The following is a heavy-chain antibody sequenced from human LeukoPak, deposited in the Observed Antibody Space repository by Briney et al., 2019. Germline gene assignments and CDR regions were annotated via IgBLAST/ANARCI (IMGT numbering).Heavy chain of an antibody. CDR2: IYDSGST. D-gene: IGHD2-21*01. Sequence: SETLSLTCSVSGYSISSAYYWGWIRQPPGKGLKGIGNIYDSGSTYYKPSLRGRVTISVDTTKNQFSLQLPSVTAPDTAAYYCAILGYSLSSWWFVPWRQGTLVTVPS. J-gene: IGHJ5*02. CDR3: AILGYSLSSWWFVP. V-gene: IGHV4-38-2*02. CDR1: GYSISSAYY.